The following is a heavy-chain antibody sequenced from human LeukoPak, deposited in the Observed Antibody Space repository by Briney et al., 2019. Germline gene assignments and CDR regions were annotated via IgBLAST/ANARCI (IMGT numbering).Heavy chain of an antibody. CDR2: IWYDGSNK. D-gene: IGHD2-15*01. J-gene: IGHJ4*02. CDR3: ASLGGERYCSGGSCHDY. V-gene: IGHV3-33*08. CDR1: GFTFSSYA. Sequence: PGRSLRLSCAASGFTFSSYAMHWVRQAPGKGRDWVAVIWYDGSNKYYADSVKGRFTISRHNSKDTLYLQMNSLRAEDTAVYYCASLGGERYCSGGSCHDYWGQGTLVTVSS.